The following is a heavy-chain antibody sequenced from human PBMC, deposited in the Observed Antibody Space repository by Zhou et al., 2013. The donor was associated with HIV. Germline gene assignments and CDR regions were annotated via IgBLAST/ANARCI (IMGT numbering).Heavy chain of an antibody. Sequence: QVQLVQSGAEVKKPGASVKVSCKASGYTFTSYGISWVRQAPGQGLEWMGWISAYNGNTNYAQKLQGRVTMTTDTSTSTAYMELRSLRSDDTAVYYCARAPELWDCSSTSCPSEWFDPWGQGTLVTVSS. CDR3: ARAPELWDCSSTSCPSEWFDP. J-gene: IGHJ5*02. CDR1: GYTFTSYG. D-gene: IGHD2-2*01. V-gene: IGHV1-18*01. CDR2: ISAYNGNT.